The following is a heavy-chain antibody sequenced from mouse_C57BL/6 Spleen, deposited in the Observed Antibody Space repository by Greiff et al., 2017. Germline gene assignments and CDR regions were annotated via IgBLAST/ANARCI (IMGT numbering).Heavy chain of an antibody. CDR1: GYAFSSSW. V-gene: IGHV1-82*01. CDR2: IYPGDGDT. Sequence: QVQLQQSGPELVKPGASVKISCKASGYAFSSSWMNWVKQRPGKGLEWIGRIYPGDGDTNYNGKFKGKATLTADKSSSTAYMQLSSLTSEDSAVYFCARWGTTVVGPYWYFEVWGTGTTVTVSS. CDR3: ARWGTTVVGPYWYFEV. D-gene: IGHD1-1*01. J-gene: IGHJ1*03.